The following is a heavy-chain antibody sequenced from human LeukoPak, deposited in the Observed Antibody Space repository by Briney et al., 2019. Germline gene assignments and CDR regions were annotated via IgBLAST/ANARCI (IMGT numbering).Heavy chain of an antibody. V-gene: IGHV4-59*11. CDR2: IYYTGST. D-gene: IGHD6-13*01. Sequence: SETLSLTCTVSGGSISSHYRSWVRQPPGKGLEWIGYIYYTGSTNYNPSLKSRVTMSVDTSKNQLSLKLTSVTAADTAVYYCGRSFRTPGIHHYYMDVWGTGTTVTVSS. CDR3: GRSFRTPGIHHYYMDV. CDR1: GGSISSHY. J-gene: IGHJ6*03.